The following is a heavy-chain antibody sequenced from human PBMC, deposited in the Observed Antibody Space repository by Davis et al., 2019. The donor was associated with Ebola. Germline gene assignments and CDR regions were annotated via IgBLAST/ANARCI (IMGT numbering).Heavy chain of an antibody. D-gene: IGHD3-3*01. CDR1: GGTFSSYA. Sequence: SVKVSCKASGGTFSSYAISWVRQAPGQGLEWMGGIIPIFGTANYAQKFQGRVTITADKSTSTAYMELSSVTAADTAVYYCARGGAEDGYDFWSGYRYYYYGMDVRGQGTTVTVSS. V-gene: IGHV1-69*06. CDR2: IIPIFGTA. J-gene: IGHJ6*02. CDR3: ARGGAEDGYDFWSGYRYYYYGMDV.